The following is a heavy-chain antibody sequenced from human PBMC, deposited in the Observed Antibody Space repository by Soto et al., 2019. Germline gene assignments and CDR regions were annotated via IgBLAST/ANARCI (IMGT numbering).Heavy chain of an antibody. CDR2: INHSGST. CDR3: ARGRGASITIFGVVTKTPYYYYGMDV. V-gene: IGHV4-34*01. D-gene: IGHD3-3*01. Sequence: SETLSLTCAVYGGSFSGYYWSWIRQPPGKGLEWIGEINHSGSTNYNPSLKSRVTISVDTSKNQFSLKLSSVTAADTAVYYCARGRGASITIFGVVTKTPYYYYGMDVWGQGTTVTVSS. J-gene: IGHJ6*02. CDR1: GGSFSGYY.